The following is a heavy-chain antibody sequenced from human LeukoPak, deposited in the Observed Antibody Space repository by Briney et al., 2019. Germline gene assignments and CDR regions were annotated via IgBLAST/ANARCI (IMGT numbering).Heavy chain of an antibody. CDR1: GFTVSSNY. V-gene: IGHV3-53*01. D-gene: IGHD2-15*01. Sequence: GGSLRLSCAASGFTVSSNYMSWVRQAPGKGLEWVSVIYSGGSTYYADSVKGRFTISRDNSKNTLYLQMDSLRAEDTAVYYCARDYCSGGSCYGGGTDYWGQGTLVTVSS. CDR3: ARDYCSGGSCYGGGTDY. J-gene: IGHJ4*02. CDR2: IYSGGST.